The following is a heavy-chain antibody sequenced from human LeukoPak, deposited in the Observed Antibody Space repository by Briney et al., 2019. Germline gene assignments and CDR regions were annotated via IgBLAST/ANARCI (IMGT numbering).Heavy chain of an antibody. CDR3: AREVRGVIITTSDYYYYMDV. V-gene: IGHV4-34*01. J-gene: IGHJ6*03. CDR1: GGSFSGYY. D-gene: IGHD3-10*01. CDR2: INHSGST. Sequence: SETLSLTCAVYGGSFSGYYWSWIRQPPGKGLEWIGEINHSGSTNYNPSLKSRVTISVDTSKNQFSLKPSSVTAAGTAVYYCAREVRGVIITTSDYYYYMDVWGKGTTVTVSS.